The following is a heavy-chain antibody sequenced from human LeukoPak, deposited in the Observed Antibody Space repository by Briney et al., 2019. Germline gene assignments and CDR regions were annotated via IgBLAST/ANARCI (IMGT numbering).Heavy chain of an antibody. D-gene: IGHD6-13*01. V-gene: IGHV1-46*01. J-gene: IGHJ5*02. Sequence: ASVKVSCKASGYTFTSYYMHWVRQAPGQGLEWMGIINPSGGSTSYAQMFQGRVTMTRDTSTSTVYMELSSLRSEDTAVYYCARDSSYSSSWYNWFDPWGQGTLVTVSS. CDR3: ARDSSYSSSWYNWFDP. CDR2: INPSGGST. CDR1: GYTFTSYY.